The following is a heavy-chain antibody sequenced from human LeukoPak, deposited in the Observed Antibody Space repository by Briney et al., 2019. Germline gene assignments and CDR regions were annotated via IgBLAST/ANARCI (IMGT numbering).Heavy chain of an antibody. Sequence: GGSLRLSCAASGFTFSDYAMSWVRQAPGKGLEWLSVISGGSSGSTYYADSVKGRFTISRDNSKNTLYLQMNSLRAEDTAVYYCAKDSEFLTTFDYFDYWGQGTLVTVSS. D-gene: IGHD3-16*01. V-gene: IGHV3-23*01. CDR2: ISGGSSGST. CDR1: GFTFSDYA. J-gene: IGHJ4*02. CDR3: AKDSEFLTTFDYFDY.